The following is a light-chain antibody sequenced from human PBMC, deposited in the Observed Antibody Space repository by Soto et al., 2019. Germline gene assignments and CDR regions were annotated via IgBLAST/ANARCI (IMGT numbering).Light chain of an antibody. CDR2: DVS. CDR3: SSFTSTSTNYV. J-gene: IGLJ1*01. Sequence: QSVLTQPASVSGSPGQSITISCTGTSSDIGVYNHVSWYQQHPGKAPKLMIYDVSNRPSGVSNRFSGSKSGNTASLTISGLQPEDEADYYCSSFTSTSTNYVFGTGTMVTVL. V-gene: IGLV2-14*01. CDR1: SSDIGVYNH.